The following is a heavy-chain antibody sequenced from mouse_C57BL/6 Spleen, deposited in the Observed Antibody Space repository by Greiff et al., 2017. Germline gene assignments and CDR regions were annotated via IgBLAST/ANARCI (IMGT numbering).Heavy chain of an antibody. CDR2: IDPSDSYT. CDR1: GYTFTSYW. CDR3: AGAGGGFYAMDY. V-gene: IGHV1-69*01. J-gene: IGHJ4*01. Sequence: QVQLQQPGAELVMPGASVKLSCKASGYTFTSYWMHWVKQRPGQGLEWIGEIDPSDSYTNYNQKFKGKSTLTVDKSSSTAYMQLSSLTSEDSAVYYCAGAGGGFYAMDYWGQGTSVTVSS.